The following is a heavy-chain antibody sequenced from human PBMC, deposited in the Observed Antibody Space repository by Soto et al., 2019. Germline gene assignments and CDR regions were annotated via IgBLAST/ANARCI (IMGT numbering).Heavy chain of an antibody. D-gene: IGHD3-10*01. CDR2: INAGNGNT. V-gene: IGHV1-3*05. J-gene: IGHJ4*02. CDR3: ARAILSDY. Sequence: QVQLVQSGAXEXXPGASVKVSCKASEYTFTNYALHWVRQAPGQRLEWMGWINAGNGNTKYSQKFQGRVTITRDTSASTAYMELSILRSEDTAVYSCARAILSDYWGQGTLVTVSS. CDR1: EYTFTNYA.